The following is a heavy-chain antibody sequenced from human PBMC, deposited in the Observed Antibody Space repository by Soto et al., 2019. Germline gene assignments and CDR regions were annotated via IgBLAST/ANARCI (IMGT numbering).Heavy chain of an antibody. CDR1: GYTFTSYG. CDR3: ARDRAYTGYYDSSLGFDP. D-gene: IGHD3-22*01. Sequence: QVQLVQSGAEVKKPGASVKVSCKASGYTFTSYGISWVRQAPGQGLEWMGWISAYNGNTNYAQKLQGRVTMTTDTSTSTAYMELRSLRSDDTAVYYCARDRAYTGYYDSSLGFDPWGQGTLVTVSS. V-gene: IGHV1-18*01. J-gene: IGHJ5*02. CDR2: ISAYNGNT.